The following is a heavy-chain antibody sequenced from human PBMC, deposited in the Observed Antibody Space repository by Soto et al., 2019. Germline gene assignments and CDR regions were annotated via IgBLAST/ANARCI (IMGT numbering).Heavy chain of an antibody. CDR3: ARDQGKYSSNWSKGAFDFGY. J-gene: IGHJ4*02. V-gene: IGHV3-21*01. Sequence: PGGSLRLSCAASGFTFSSYSMNWVRQAPGKGLEWVSSISSSSSYIYYADSVKGRFTISRDNAKNSLYLQMNSLRAEDTAVYYCARDQGKYSSNWSKGAFDFGYWGQGTLVTVSS. CDR2: ISSSSSYI. CDR1: GFTFSSYS. D-gene: IGHD6-13*01.